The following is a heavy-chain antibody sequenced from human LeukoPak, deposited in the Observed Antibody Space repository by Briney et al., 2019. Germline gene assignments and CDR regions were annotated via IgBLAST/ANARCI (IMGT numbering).Heavy chain of an antibody. V-gene: IGHV1-2*02. CDR2: INPNSGGT. CDR1: GYTFTGYY. D-gene: IGHD3-10*01. Sequence: ASVKVSCKASGYTFTGYYMHWVRQAPGQGLEWMGWINPNSGGTNYAQKFQGRVTMTRDTSISTAYMELSRLRSDDTAVYYCARRSSPPYYYGSGSYSPEYYFDYWGQGALVTVSS. CDR3: ARRSSPPYYYGSGSYSPEYYFDY. J-gene: IGHJ4*02.